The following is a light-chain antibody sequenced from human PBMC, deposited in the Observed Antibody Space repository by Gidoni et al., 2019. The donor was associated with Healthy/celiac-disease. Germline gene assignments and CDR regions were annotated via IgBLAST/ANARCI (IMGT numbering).Light chain of an antibody. V-gene: IGKV2-28*01. CDR2: LGS. J-gene: IGKJ3*01. CDR1: QSLLHSNGYNY. Sequence: DIVMTQSPLSLPVTPGEPASISCRSSQSLLHSNGYNYLDWYLQKPGQSPQLLIYLGSNRASGVPDRFSGSGSGTDVTLKISRVEAEDVGVYYCRQALQTLFTFGPGTKVDIK. CDR3: RQALQTLFT.